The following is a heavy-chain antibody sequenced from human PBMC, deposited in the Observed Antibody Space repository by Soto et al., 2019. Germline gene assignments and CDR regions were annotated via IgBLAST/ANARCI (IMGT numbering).Heavy chain of an antibody. J-gene: IGHJ2*01. CDR3: ARDITPTQSGWYFDL. D-gene: IGHD7-27*01. V-gene: IGHV1-69*08. CDR1: GGTFSSYT. CDR2: IIPILGIA. Sequence: QVQLVQSGAEVKKPGSSVKVSCKASGGTFSSYTISWVRQAPGQGLEWMGRIIPILGIANYAQKFQGRVTVTADTSTSTAYMELSSLRSEDTAVYYCARDITPTQSGWYFDLWGRGTLVTVSS.